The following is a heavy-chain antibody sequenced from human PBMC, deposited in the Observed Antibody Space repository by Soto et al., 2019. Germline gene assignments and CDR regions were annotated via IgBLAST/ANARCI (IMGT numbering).Heavy chain of an antibody. V-gene: IGHV1-2*02. J-gene: IGHJ5*02. Sequence: VLLQFSSQATGYTFTSYHIDWLRQAPGQGLEWMGWINPNSGDTKFAQKFQGRITMTRDTATSTAYMDLRSLRSNDTAVYYCAIDPSNTTVDRVWFDAWGGGTLVTVSS. CDR3: AIDPSNTTVDRVWFDA. CDR2: INPNSGDT. CDR1: GYTFTSYH. D-gene: IGHD2-2*01.